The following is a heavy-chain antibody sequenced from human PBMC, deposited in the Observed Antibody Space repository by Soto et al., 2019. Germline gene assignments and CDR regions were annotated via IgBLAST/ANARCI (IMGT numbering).Heavy chain of an antibody. CDR1: GGTFSSYA. D-gene: IGHD3-3*01. CDR3: ARLVVTIFGVIAYYYNGMDV. CDR2: IIPIFGTA. Sequence: ASVKVSCKASGGTFSSYAISWVRQAPGQGLEWMGGIIPIFGTANYAQKFQGRVTITADESTSTAYMELSSLRSEDTAVYYCARLVVTIFGVIAYYYNGMDVWGQGTTVTVS. V-gene: IGHV1-69*13. J-gene: IGHJ6*02.